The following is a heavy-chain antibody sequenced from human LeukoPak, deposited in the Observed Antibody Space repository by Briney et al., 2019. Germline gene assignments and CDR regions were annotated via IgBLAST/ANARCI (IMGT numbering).Heavy chain of an antibody. D-gene: IGHD5-18*01. CDR2: ISYDGSNK. CDR1: GFTFSSYA. Sequence: PGGSLRLSCAASGFTFSSYAMHWVRQAPGKGLEWVAVISYDGSNKYYADSVKGRFTISRDNSKNTLYLQMNSLRAEDTAVYYCARSLGYSYPVGGYYYMDVWGKGTTVTVSS. V-gene: IGHV3-30*04. J-gene: IGHJ6*03. CDR3: ARSLGYSYPVGGYYYMDV.